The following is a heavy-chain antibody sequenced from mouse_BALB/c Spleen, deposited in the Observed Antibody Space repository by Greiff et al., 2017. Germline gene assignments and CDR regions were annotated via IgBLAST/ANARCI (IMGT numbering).Heavy chain of an antibody. D-gene: IGHD5-5*01. CDR2: ISSGSSTI. J-gene: IGHJ4*01. V-gene: IGHV5-17*02. CDR3: ARFGTTTGAMDY. Sequence: EVQLQQSGGGLVQPGGSRKLSCAASGFTFSSFGMHWVRQAPEKRLEWVAYISSGSSTIYYADTVKGRFTISRDNPKNTLFLQMTSLRSEDTAMYYCARFGTTTGAMDYWGQGTSVTVSS. CDR1: GFTFSSFG.